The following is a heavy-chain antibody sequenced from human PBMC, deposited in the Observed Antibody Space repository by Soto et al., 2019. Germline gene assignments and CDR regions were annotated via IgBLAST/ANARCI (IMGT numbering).Heavy chain of an antibody. J-gene: IGHJ6*02. Sequence: GESLKISCKGSGYSFTSYWIGWVRQMPGKGLEWMGIIYPGDSDTRHSPSFQGQVTISADKSISTAYLQWSGLKASDTAMYYCARYQHDSSGYYGAFYGMDVWGQGTTVTVSS. CDR2: IYPGDSDT. V-gene: IGHV5-51*01. D-gene: IGHD3-22*01. CDR1: GYSFTSYW. CDR3: ARYQHDSSGYYGAFYGMDV.